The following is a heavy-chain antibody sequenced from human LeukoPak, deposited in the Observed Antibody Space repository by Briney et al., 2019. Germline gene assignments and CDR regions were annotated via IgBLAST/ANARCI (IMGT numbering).Heavy chain of an antibody. V-gene: IGHV4-59*02. D-gene: IGHD4/OR15-4a*01. Sequence: RPSETLSLTCAVSGASVSSHYWSWIRQSPGKGLGWIGHIYHSGTTKYNPSLKSRVTISVDTPKSQFSLKLKSVTAADTAVYYCCEEYEYGDHDYWGQGTLVSVSS. J-gene: IGHJ4*02. CDR1: GASVSSHY. CDR3: CEEYEYGDHDY. CDR2: IYHSGTT.